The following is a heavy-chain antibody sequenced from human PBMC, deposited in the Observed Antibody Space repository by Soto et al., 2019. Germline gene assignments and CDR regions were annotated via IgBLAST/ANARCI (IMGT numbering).Heavy chain of an antibody. CDR2: IYYSGST. CDR1: GGSMSRSRYY. CDR3: ARSRMVRGVNSPNWFDP. J-gene: IGHJ5*02. Sequence: SETRCLSCSVSGGSMSRSRYYWGGIRQALGNGLELIGSIYYSGSTYYNPSLKSRVTISVGTSKNQFSLKLSSVTAADTAVYYCARSRMVRGVNSPNWFDPWGQGTLVTVSS. D-gene: IGHD3-10*01. V-gene: IGHV4-39*01.